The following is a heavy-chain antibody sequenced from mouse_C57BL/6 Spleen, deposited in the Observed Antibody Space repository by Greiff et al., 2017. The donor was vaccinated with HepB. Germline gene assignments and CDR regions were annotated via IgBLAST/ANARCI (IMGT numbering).Heavy chain of an antibody. J-gene: IGHJ2*01. CDR3: ARWDYYGSSYAFSY. CDR2: IHPNSGST. D-gene: IGHD1-1*01. Sequence: VQLQQPGAELVKPGASVKLSCKASGYTFTSYWMHWVKQRPGQGLEWIGMIHPNSGSTNYNEKFKSKATLTVDKSSSTAYMQLSSLTSEDSAVYYCARWDYYGSSYAFSYWGQGTTLTVSS. V-gene: IGHV1-64*01. CDR1: GYTFTSYW.